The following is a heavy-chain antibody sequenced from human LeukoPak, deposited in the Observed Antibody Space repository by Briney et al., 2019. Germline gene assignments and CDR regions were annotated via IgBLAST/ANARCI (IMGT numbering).Heavy chain of an antibody. Sequence: GGSLRLSCAASGFTFSSDDIHWVRQATGKGLEWVSAIGTAGDTYYPGSVKGRFTISRENAKNSLYLQMNSLRAGDTAVYYCAREVGYSGGMDVWGQGTTVTVSS. J-gene: IGHJ6*02. CDR3: AREVGYSGGMDV. CDR2: IGTAGDT. D-gene: IGHD2-8*02. V-gene: IGHV3-13*01. CDR1: GFTFSSDD.